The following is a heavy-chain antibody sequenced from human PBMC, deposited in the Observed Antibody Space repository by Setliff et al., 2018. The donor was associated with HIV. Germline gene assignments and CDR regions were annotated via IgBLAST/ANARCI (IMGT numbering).Heavy chain of an antibody. V-gene: IGHV4-4*07. J-gene: IGHJ6*03. Sequence: SETLSLTCTVSGGSFSSYHWSWIRHRAGKGLEWIGHIYASGSTKYNPSLESRVTMSVDTSRTQFSLKLRSVTAADTAVYYCARVGASGVPSTMDYYYYMDVWGQGTLVTVSS. CDR2: IYASGST. D-gene: IGHD3-10*01. CDR1: GGSFSSYH. CDR3: ARVGASGVPSTMDYYYYMDV.